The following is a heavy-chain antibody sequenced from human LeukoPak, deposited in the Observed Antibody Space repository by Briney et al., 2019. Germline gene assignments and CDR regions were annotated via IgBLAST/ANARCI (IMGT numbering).Heavy chain of an antibody. CDR2: ISSSSSYI. V-gene: IGHV3-21*01. Sequence: GGSLRLSCAASGFTFSSYSMNWVRQAPGKGLEWVSSISSSSSYIYYADSVKGRFTISRDDAKNSLYVQMNSLRDEDTAVYYCARVEYSGWNLEYWGQGALVTVSS. CDR1: GFTFSSYS. D-gene: IGHD5-12*01. J-gene: IGHJ4*02. CDR3: ARVEYSGWNLEY.